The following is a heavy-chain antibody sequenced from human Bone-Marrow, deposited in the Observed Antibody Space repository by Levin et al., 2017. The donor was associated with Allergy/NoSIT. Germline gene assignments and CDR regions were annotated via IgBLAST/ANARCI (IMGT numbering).Heavy chain of an antibody. Sequence: SETLSLTCGVSDGSISSTNWWAWVRQSPGKGLEWIGEIFHSGSTNYNPSLKSRVTMSVDRSNNQFSLKLTSVTAAATAIYYCAVVGGNSAAFFHWGQGTLVTVSS. CDR1: DGSISSTNW. J-gene: IGHJ4*02. CDR3: AVVGGNSAAFFH. CDR2: IFHSGST. V-gene: IGHV4-4*02. D-gene: IGHD4-23*01.